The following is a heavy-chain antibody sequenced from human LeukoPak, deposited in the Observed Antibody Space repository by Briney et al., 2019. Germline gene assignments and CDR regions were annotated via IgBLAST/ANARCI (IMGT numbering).Heavy chain of an antibody. CDR3: AKVEAFNIAVAGDDAFDI. CDR1: GFTFSGSA. D-gene: IGHD6-19*01. Sequence: GGSLRLSCAASGFTFSGSALHWVRQASGKGLEWVSSISGSGSSAHFADSVKGRFTISRDNSKNTLYLQMNSLRAEDTAVYYCAKVEAFNIAVAGDDAFDIWGQGTMVTVSS. CDR2: ISGSGSSA. J-gene: IGHJ3*02. V-gene: IGHV3-23*01.